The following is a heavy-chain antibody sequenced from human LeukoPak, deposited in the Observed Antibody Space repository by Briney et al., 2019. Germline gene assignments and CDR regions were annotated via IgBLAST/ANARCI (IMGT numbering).Heavy chain of an antibody. V-gene: IGHV3-48*03. D-gene: IGHD3-10*01. CDR2: ISSSGSTI. Sequence: PGGSLRLSCAASGLTFSSYEMNWVRQAPGKGLEWVLYISSSGSTIYYADSVKGRFTISRDNAKNSLYLQMNSLRAEDTAVYYCARDSAGSGSYVGYFEYWGQGTLVTVSS. CDR1: GLTFSSYE. CDR3: ARDSAGSGSYVGYFEY. J-gene: IGHJ4*02.